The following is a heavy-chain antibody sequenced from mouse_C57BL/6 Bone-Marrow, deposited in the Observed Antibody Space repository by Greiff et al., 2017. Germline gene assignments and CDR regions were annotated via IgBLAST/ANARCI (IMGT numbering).Heavy chain of an antibody. CDR3: ARPSYYSNYVVAY. Sequence: EVKLMESGGGLVQPGGSLKLSCAASGFTFSDYGMAWVRQAPRKGPEWVAFISNLAYSIYYADTVTGRFTISRENAKNTLYLEMSSLRSEDTAMYYCARPSYYSNYVVAYWGQGTLVTVSA. CDR1: GFTFSDYG. D-gene: IGHD2-5*01. CDR2: ISNLAYSI. V-gene: IGHV5-15*01. J-gene: IGHJ3*01.